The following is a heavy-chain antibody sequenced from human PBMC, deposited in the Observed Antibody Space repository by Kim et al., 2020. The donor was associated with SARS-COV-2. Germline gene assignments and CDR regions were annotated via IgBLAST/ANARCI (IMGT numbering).Heavy chain of an antibody. J-gene: IGHJ6*02. V-gene: IGHV3-53*01. CDR3: ARLSGNYYYGMDV. Sequence: YADSEKGRFTISRDNSKNTLYLQMNSLRAEDTAVYYCARLSGNYYYGMDVWGQGTTVTVSS. D-gene: IGHD6-25*01.